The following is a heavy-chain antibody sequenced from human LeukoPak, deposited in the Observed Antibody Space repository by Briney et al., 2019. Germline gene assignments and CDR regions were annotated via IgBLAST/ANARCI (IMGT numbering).Heavy chain of an antibody. Sequence: PAETLSLTCTVSGTSLRNYYWTWIRQPPGKGLEWIGYIYYSGTTTYNPSLKSRVTISLDTSRNQLSLELSSVTAADTAVYYCAAQYYYGSGSYDYWGQGSLVTVSS. J-gene: IGHJ4*02. D-gene: IGHD3-10*01. CDR1: GTSLRNYY. CDR2: IYYSGTT. V-gene: IGHV4-59*01. CDR3: AAQYYYGSGSYDY.